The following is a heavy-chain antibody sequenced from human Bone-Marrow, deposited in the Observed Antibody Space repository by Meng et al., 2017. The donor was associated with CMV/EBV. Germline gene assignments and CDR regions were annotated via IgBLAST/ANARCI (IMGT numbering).Heavy chain of an antibody. V-gene: IGHV1-18*01. CDR1: GYTFNSYG. Sequence: VQSRAKVMKPGPLVKVSCKASGYTFNSYGISWVRQAPVQGLEWMGWLSAYNGNTNYAQKLQGRVTMTTDTSTSTAYMELRSLRSDDTAVYYCARDRAGGGYFDYWGQGTLVTVSS. CDR3: ARDRAGGGYFDY. CDR2: LSAYNGNT. J-gene: IGHJ4*02. D-gene: IGHD3-10*01.